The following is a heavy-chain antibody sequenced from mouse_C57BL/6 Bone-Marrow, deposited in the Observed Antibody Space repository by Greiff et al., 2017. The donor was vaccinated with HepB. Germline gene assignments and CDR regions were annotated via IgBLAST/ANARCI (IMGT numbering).Heavy chain of an antibody. D-gene: IGHD4-1*01. CDR3: ARLGGGTGYAMDY. Sequence: QVQLQQSGAELARPGDSVKLSCKASGYTFTSYGISWVKQRTGQGLEWIGEIYPRSGNTYYNEKFKGKATLTADKSSRTAYMELRSLTSEDSAVYFGARLGGGTGYAMDYLGQGTSVTVSS. CDR2: IYPRSGNT. J-gene: IGHJ4*01. CDR1: GYTFTSYG. V-gene: IGHV1-81*01.